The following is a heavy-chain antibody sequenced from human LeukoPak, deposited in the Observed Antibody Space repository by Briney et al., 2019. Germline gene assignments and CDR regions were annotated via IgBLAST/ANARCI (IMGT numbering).Heavy chain of an antibody. CDR2: IYYSGST. D-gene: IGHD1-26*01. V-gene: IGHV4-61*01. CDR3: ARSGVLLLTSFDY. Sequence: SETLSLTCTVSGGSISSSSYYWSWIRQPPGKGLEWIGYIYYSGSTNYNPSLKSRVTISVDTSKNQFSLKLSSVTAADTAVYYCARSGVLLLTSFDYWGQGTLVTVSS. CDR1: GGSISSSSYY. J-gene: IGHJ4*02.